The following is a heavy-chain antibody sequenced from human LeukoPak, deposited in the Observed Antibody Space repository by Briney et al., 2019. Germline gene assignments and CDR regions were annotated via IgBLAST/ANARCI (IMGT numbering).Heavy chain of an antibody. D-gene: IGHD3-10*01. J-gene: IGHJ5*02. V-gene: IGHV5-51*01. CDR1: GYTFTNYW. CDR2: IYPGDSDT. Sequence: GASVKVSCKASGYTFTNYWIGWVRQMPGKGLEWMGIIYPGDSDTRYSPSFQDQVTISADKSISTAYLQWSSLKASDTAMYYCARQRFTMRAYAGNWFDPWGQGTLVTVSS. CDR3: ARQRFTMRAYAGNWFDP.